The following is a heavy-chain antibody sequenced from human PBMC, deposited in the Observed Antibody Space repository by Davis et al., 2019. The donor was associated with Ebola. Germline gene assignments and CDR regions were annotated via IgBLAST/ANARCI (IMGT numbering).Heavy chain of an antibody. D-gene: IGHD3-22*01. J-gene: IGHJ6*02. V-gene: IGHV3-48*01. CDR2: ISSASAAL. CDR1: GFTFSTSG. Sequence: GESLKISCEASGFTFSTSGMNWVRLAPGKGLEWISYISSASAALYYSDSVKGRFTISRDNSKNTLFLQMNSLRAEDTAVYYCAREGYYERYGMDVWGQGTTVTVSS. CDR3: AREGYYERYGMDV.